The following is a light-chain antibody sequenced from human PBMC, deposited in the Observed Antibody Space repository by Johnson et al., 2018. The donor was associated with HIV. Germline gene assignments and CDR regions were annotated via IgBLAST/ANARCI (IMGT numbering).Light chain of an antibody. CDR2: DNN. V-gene: IGLV1-51*01. Sequence: QSVLTQPPSVSAAPGQKVTISCSGSSSNIGNNYVSWYQQLPGTAPKLLIYDNNKRPSGIPDRFSGSKSGTSATLGLTGLQTGDEADYYCGTWDSSLSQGVFGTGTKVTAL. CDR1: SSNIGNNY. J-gene: IGLJ1*01. CDR3: GTWDSSLSQGV.